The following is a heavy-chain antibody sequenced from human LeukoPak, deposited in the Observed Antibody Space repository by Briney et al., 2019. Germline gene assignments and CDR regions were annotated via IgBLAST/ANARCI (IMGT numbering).Heavy chain of an antibody. D-gene: IGHD5-12*01. CDR1: GGSISSGSYY. J-gene: IGHJ4*02. V-gene: IGHV4-61*02. CDR2: IYTSGST. Sequence: SQTLSLTCTVSGGSISSGSYYWSWIRQPAGKGLEWIGRIYTSGSTNYNPSLKSRVTISVDTSKNQFSLKLSSVTAADTAVYYCARDLRGYDKGYFDYWGQGTLVTVSS. CDR3: ARDLRGYDKGYFDY.